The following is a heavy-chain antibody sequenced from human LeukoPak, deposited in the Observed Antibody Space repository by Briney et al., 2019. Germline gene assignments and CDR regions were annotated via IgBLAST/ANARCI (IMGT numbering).Heavy chain of an antibody. CDR1: GFTFSSYG. J-gene: IGHJ4*02. Sequence: GGSLRLSCAASGFTFSSYGMNWVRQAPGKGLEWVSSISSSSSYIYYADSVKGRFTISRDNAKNSLYLQMNSLRAEDTAVYYCARDQWQGNLPDYWGQGTLVTVSS. D-gene: IGHD6-19*01. V-gene: IGHV3-21*01. CDR2: ISSSSSYI. CDR3: ARDQWQGNLPDY.